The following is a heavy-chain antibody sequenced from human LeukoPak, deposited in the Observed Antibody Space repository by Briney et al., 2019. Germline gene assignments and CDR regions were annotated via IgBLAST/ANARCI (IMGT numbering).Heavy chain of an antibody. V-gene: IGHV4-39*07. J-gene: IGHJ3*02. Sequence: SETLSLTCTVSGDSFSSVTDYWAWIRQPPGKGLEWIASGDYSGGTYYNPSLESRVAISADMSKNQFSLKLSSVTAADTAVYYCARDIRVDPPYYYDSSGSDAFDIWGQGTMVTVSS. CDR3: ARDIRVDPPYYYDSSGSDAFDI. D-gene: IGHD3-22*01. CDR1: GDSFSSVTDY. CDR2: GDYSGGT.